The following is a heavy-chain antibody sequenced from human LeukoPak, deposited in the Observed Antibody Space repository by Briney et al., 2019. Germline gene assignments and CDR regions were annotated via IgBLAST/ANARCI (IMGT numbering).Heavy chain of an antibody. CDR2: IWYDGTNK. D-gene: IGHD3-10*01. Sequence: GGSLSLSCAVSGFTFRNYGMQGVRQAPGKGLEWVAVIWYDGTNKYYADSVKGRFTISRDNSKNTLYLQMNSLRAEDTAVYYCVREGAGGSGSYLAFDIWGQGTMVTVSS. CDR1: GFTFRNYG. CDR3: VREGAGGSGSYLAFDI. J-gene: IGHJ3*02. V-gene: IGHV3-33*01.